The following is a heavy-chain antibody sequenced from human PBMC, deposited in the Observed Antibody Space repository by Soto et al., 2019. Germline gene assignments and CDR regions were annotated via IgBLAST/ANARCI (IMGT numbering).Heavy chain of an antibody. Sequence: EVQLVESGGGLVQPGGSLRLSCAVSGFTFSRYWMHWVRQAPGQGLVWVSRIKSDGSNTSYADSVKGRFTISRDNAKNTLYLQMNSLRAEDTAVYYCATLPHYGSGRYGFDYWGQGNLVTVSS. CDR3: ATLPHYGSGRYGFDY. CDR2: IKSDGSNT. D-gene: IGHD3-10*01. J-gene: IGHJ4*02. CDR1: GFTFSRYW. V-gene: IGHV3-74*01.